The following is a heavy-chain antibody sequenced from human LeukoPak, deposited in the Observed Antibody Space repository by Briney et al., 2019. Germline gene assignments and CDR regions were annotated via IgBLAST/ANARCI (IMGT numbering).Heavy chain of an antibody. CDR1: GGSFSGYY. CDR3: ARDAVVNGDYVQDDAFDI. CDR2: INHSGST. Sequence: SETLSLTCAVYGGSFSGYYWSWIRQPPGKGLEWIGEINHSGSTNYNPSLKSRVTISVDTSKNQFSLKLSSVTAADTAVYYCARDAVVNGDYVQDDAFDIWGQGTMVTVSS. J-gene: IGHJ3*02. D-gene: IGHD4-17*01. V-gene: IGHV4-34*01.